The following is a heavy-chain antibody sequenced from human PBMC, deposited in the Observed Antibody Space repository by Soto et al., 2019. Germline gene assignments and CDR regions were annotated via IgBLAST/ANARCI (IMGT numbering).Heavy chain of an antibody. CDR1: GYTFSTYN. D-gene: IGHD3-3*02. Sequence: QVQLVESGGDVVQPGRSLRLSCVASGYTFSTYNIHWVRQAPGKGLEWVALMWTDGTNKHYADSVKGRFTVSRDNAKNTLYLQMNSLKVEDTAVYYCARSLAYDALDVWGQGTLVTVS. CDR3: ARSLAYDALDV. J-gene: IGHJ3*01. V-gene: IGHV3-33*01. CDR2: MWTDGTNK.